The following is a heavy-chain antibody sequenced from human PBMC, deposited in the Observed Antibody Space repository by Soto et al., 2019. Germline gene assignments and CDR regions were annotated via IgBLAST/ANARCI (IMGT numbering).Heavy chain of an antibody. CDR3: TRVPAAFGDYYYYYMDV. V-gene: IGHV3-49*03. CDR2: IRSKAYGGTT. Sequence: GGSLRLSCTASGFTFGDYAMSWFRQAPGKGLEWVGFIRSKAYGGTTEYAASVKGRFTISRDDSKSIAYLQMNSLKTEDTAVYYCTRVPAAFGDYYYYYMDVWGKGTTVTVSS. CDR1: GFTFGDYA. J-gene: IGHJ6*03. D-gene: IGHD2-2*01.